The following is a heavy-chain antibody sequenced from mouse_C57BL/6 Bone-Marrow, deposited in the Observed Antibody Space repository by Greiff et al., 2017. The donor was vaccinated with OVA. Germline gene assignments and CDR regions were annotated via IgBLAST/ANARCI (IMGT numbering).Heavy chain of an antibody. CDR3: ADRNSSSWFAY. D-gene: IGHD1-1*01. CDR2: INPNNGGT. V-gene: IGHV1-26*01. CDR1: GYTFTDYY. J-gene: IGHJ3*01. Sequence: EVQLQQSGPELVKPGASVKISCKASGYTFTDYYMNWVKQSHGKSLEWIGDINPNNGGTSYNQKFKGKATLTVDKSSSTAYMELRSLTSEDAAVYYCADRNSSSWFAYWGQGTLVTVSA.